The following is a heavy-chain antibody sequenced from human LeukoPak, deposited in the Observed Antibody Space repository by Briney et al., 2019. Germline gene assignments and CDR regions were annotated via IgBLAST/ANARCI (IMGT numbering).Heavy chain of an antibody. J-gene: IGHJ4*02. CDR1: GGSVSNSLYY. V-gene: IGHV4-61*01. Sequence: PSETLSLTCTVSGGSVSNSLYYWSWIRQPPGKGLEWIGYIYYNRDTNYNPSLKSRVIISIDTSSNQFSLRLNSMTAADTAVYYCARVLRAASWRSYDYWGQGSLVTVSS. CDR2: IYYNRDT. D-gene: IGHD5-18*01. CDR3: ARVLRAASWRSYDY.